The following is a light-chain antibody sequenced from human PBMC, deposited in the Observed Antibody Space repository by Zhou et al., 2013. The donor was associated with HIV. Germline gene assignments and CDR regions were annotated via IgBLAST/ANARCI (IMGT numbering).Light chain of an antibody. CDR3: QHSAERPVS. CDR2: GAS. Sequence: IQVTQSPSALSASVGDTVTITCRASQNIGKFLNWYQHRPGRAPQVLIYGASLLRSGVSPRFSGSGSGSDFTLTINNLESGDVATYYCQHSAERPVSFGGGTKV. V-gene: IGKV1-39*01. J-gene: IGKJ4*01. CDR1: QNIGKF.